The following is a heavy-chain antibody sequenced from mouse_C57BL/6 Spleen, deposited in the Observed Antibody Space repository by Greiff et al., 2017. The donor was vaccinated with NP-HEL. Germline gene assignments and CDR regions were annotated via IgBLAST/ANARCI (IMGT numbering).Heavy chain of an antibody. Sequence: QVQLQQSGPGLVKPGASVKLSCKLSGYTFPSYDINWVKQRPGQGLEWIGWFYPRDGSTTSNEKFKGKATLTVDTTSSTAYMERHRLTSEESEVYFCASPPITTFAYWGQGTLVTVSA. CDR3: ASPPITTFAY. J-gene: IGHJ3*01. D-gene: IGHD1-1*01. CDR1: GYTFPSYD. CDR2: FYPRDGST. V-gene: IGHV1-85*01.